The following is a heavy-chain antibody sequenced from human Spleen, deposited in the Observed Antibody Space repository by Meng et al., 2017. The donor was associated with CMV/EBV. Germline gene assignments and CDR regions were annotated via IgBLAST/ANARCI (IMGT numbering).Heavy chain of an antibody. V-gene: IGHV2-5*02. CDR2: IFWDDDK. CDR3: ALNRWRNGGFGFHS. Sequence: FSGFSLNTGGVCVGWIRQPPGKALEWLALIFWDDDKIYSPSLKGRPTITKDTSNNQVALTMTNMDPVDTGSYYCALNRWRNGGFGFHSWGQGTLVTVSS. D-gene: IGHD3-16*01. CDR1: GFSLNTGGVC. J-gene: IGHJ4*02.